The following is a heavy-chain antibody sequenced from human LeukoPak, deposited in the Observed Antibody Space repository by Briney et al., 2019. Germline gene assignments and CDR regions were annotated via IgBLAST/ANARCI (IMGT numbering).Heavy chain of an antibody. Sequence: GGSLRLSCAASGFTFSSYSMNWVRQAPGKGLEWVSYISSSSSTLYYADSVKGRFTISRDNAKNSLYLQMNSLRAEDTAVYYCARDLYSSSWYPTPDYWGQGTLVTVSS. CDR3: ARDLYSSSWYPTPDY. V-gene: IGHV3-48*01. J-gene: IGHJ4*02. CDR1: GFTFSSYS. D-gene: IGHD6-13*01. CDR2: ISSSSSTL.